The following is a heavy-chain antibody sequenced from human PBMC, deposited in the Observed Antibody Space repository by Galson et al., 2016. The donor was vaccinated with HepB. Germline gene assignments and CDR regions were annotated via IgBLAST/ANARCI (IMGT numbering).Heavy chain of an antibody. J-gene: IGHJ4*02. CDR3: ARGDIVGAIFDS. D-gene: IGHD1-26*01. CDR1: GFTFSSYS. Sequence: SLRLSCAASGFTFSSYSMNWVRQAPGKGLEWVSSISSSSSYIYYADSVKGRFTISRDNAKNSLYLQMNSLRAEDTAVYHCARGDIVGAIFDSWGQGTLVTVSS. V-gene: IGHV3-21*01. CDR2: ISSSSSYI.